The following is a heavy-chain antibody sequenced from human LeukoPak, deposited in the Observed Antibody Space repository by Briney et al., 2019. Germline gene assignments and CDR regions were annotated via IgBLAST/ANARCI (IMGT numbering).Heavy chain of an antibody. CDR2: ISTSGSTI. D-gene: IGHD3-3*01. CDR1: GFTFSSYA. CDR3: ARVGSGYYPRSGYYYYGMDV. Sequence: PGGSLRLSCAASGFTFSSYAMNWVRQAPGKGLEWVSYISTSGSTIYYADSVKGRFTISRDNAKNSLYLQMNSLRAEDTAVYYCARVGSGYYPRSGYYYYGMDVWGQGTTVTVSS. J-gene: IGHJ6*02. V-gene: IGHV3-48*03.